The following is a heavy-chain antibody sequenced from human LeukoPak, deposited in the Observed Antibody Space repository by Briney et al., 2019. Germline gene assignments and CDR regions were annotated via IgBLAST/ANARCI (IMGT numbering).Heavy chain of an antibody. CDR3: FDYGRSGWRRNWFDP. J-gene: IGHJ5*02. Sequence: SQTLSLTCTVSGGPITSGAFYWSWIRQLPGKGLEWIGYIYYSGSSDYNPSLKSRVSISVDTSKNQFSLNLTSVTAADTGVYARFDYGRSGWRRNWFDPWGQGTLVTVSS. V-gene: IGHV4-31*03. D-gene: IGHD6-19*01. CDR1: GGPITSGAFY. CDR2: IYYSGSS.